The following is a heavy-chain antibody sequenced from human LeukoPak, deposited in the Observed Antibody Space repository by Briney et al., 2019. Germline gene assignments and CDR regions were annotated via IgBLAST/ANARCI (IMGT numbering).Heavy chain of an antibody. CDR2: IIPILGIA. CDR1: GGTFSSYA. CDR3: ARERIQLWLQGRVGAAFDI. V-gene: IGHV1-69*04. D-gene: IGHD5-18*01. J-gene: IGHJ3*02. Sequence: FSVTVSCKASGGTFSSYAISWVRPAPGQGLEWMGRIIPILGIANYAQKFQGRVTITADKSTSTAYMELSSLRSEDTAVYYCARERIQLWLQGRVGAAFDIWGQGTIGTVSS.